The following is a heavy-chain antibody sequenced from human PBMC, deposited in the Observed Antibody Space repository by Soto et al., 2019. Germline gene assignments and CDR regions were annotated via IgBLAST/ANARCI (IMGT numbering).Heavy chain of an antibody. J-gene: IGHJ4*02. Sequence: EVQLVESGGGLVQPGRSLRLSCAASGFTFDDYAMHWVRQAPGKGLEWVSGISWNSGSIGYADSVNGRFTISRDNAKNSLYLQMNSLRAENTALYYCAKAREGYVDWSEKYYFDYWGQGTLVTVST. CDR3: AKAREGYVDWSEKYYFDY. CDR2: ISWNSGSI. CDR1: GFTFDDYA. D-gene: IGHD3-9*01. V-gene: IGHV3-9*01.